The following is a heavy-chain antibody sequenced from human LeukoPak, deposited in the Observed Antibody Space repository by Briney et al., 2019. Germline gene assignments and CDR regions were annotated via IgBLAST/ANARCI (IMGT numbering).Heavy chain of an antibody. CDR3: ARGRPDYYDFWSGYYEGFDY. CDR1: GYTFTSYD. Sequence: ASVKVSCKASGYTFTSYDINWVRQATGQGLEWMGWMNPNSGNTGYAQKFQGRVTMTRNTSISTAYMELSSLRSEDTAVYYCARGRPDYYDFWSGYYEGFDYWGQGTLVTVSS. J-gene: IGHJ4*02. CDR2: MNPNSGNT. V-gene: IGHV1-8*01. D-gene: IGHD3-3*01.